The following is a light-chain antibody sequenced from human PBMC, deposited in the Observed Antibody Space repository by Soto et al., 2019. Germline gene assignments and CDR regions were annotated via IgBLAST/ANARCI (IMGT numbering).Light chain of an antibody. CDR1: QSVSSN. CDR2: GAS. V-gene: IGKV3-15*01. CDR3: QQYNKWPIT. J-gene: IGKJ4*01. Sequence: EIVMTQSPATLSVSPGERATLSCRASQSVSSNLAWYQQKPGQAPRLLIYGASTRATGIPARFSGSGSGTEFTLTISSLQSEDFAVYYCQQYNKWPITFGGGTKVEFK.